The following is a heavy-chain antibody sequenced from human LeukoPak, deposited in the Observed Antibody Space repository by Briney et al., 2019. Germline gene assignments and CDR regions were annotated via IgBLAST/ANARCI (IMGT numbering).Heavy chain of an antibody. Sequence: ASVKVSCKASEYIFSRYSSQWMRQAPGQGLEWMGWINPNSGGTNYAQKFQGRVTMTRDTSISTAYMELSRLRSDDTAVYYCARDPGATYYYDSSGYCDYWGQGTLVTVSS. D-gene: IGHD3-22*01. CDR3: ARDPGATYYYDSSGYCDY. CDR1: EYIFSRYS. J-gene: IGHJ4*02. V-gene: IGHV1-2*02. CDR2: INPNSGGT.